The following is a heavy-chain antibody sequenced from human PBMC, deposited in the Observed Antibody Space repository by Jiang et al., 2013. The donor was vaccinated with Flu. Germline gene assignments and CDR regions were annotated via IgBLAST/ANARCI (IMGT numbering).Heavy chain of an antibody. J-gene: IGHJ5*02. D-gene: IGHD6-19*01. CDR1: EYTFTGYY. CDR2: IDPKSGGT. V-gene: IGHV1-2*04. Sequence: EVKKPGASVKVSCKASEYTFTGYYLHWVRQAPGQGLEWVGWIDPKSGGTKYAQKFQGWVTMTRDTAISTAYMELSRLKSDDTALYYCTRGASVSSTGWYRRWFDPWGQGTLVTVSS. CDR3: TRGASVSSTGWYRRWFDP.